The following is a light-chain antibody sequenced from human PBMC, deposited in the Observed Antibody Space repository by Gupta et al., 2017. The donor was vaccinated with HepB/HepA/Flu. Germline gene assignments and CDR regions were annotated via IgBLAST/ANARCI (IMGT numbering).Light chain of an antibody. Sequence: QAVVTQDPSLTVSPGGTGTLTCAFNTGAVTNGFFPSWFQQKPGQTPRPLIYTTNSKFSWTPARFSGSLLGGKAALTLSGVQPEDEADYYCLLFYGGAWVFGGGTKLTVL. CDR1: TGAVTNGFF. V-gene: IGLV7-43*01. CDR3: LLFYGGAWV. J-gene: IGLJ3*02. CDR2: TTN.